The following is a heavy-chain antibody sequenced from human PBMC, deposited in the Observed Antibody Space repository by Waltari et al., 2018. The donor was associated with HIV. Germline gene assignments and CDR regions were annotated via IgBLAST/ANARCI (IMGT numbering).Heavy chain of an antibody. CDR1: GYTFTGYY. V-gene: IGHV1-2*02. Sequence: QVQLVQSGAEVKKPGASVKISCKASGYTFTGYYMHWVRQAPGQGLEWMGWINPDNGGTKYAQKFQGRVTMTRDTSISTAYMELSRLRSDVTAVYYCARDICNGGSCYSYYFDYWGQGTLVTVSS. D-gene: IGHD2-15*01. J-gene: IGHJ4*02. CDR2: INPDNGGT. CDR3: ARDICNGGSCYSYYFDY.